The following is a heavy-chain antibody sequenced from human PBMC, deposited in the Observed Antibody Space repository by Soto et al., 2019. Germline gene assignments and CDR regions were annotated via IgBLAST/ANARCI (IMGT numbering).Heavy chain of an antibody. CDR2: ISLHRFLV. D-gene: IGHD3-3*02. V-gene: IGHV3-48*03. J-gene: IGHJ4*02. CDR3: VRRERNILPPSYRKWGIYFDY. CDR1: GLAFTIHG. Sequence: QHGASLSAACDTNGLAFTIHGLSWVRPASGLGLGRVALISLHRFLVYYRDSVKGRFTISKDDVKTALFPQMDTLRPEDTAVYYCVRRERNILPPSYRKWGIYFDYWGQGTLVTVSA.